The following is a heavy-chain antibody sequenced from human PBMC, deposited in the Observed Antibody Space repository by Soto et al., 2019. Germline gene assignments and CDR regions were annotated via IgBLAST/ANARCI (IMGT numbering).Heavy chain of an antibody. V-gene: IGHV3-21*01. CDR3: ARDLAPYYYDRSDALDAFDI. CDR1: GFTFSSYS. CDR2: ISSSSSYI. D-gene: IGHD3-22*01. J-gene: IGHJ3*02. Sequence: GGSLRLSCAASGFTFSSYSMNWVRQAPGKGLEWVSSISSSSSYIYYADSVKGRFTISRDNAKNSLYLQMNSLGAEDTAVYYCARDLAPYYYDRSDALDAFDIWGQGTMVTVSS.